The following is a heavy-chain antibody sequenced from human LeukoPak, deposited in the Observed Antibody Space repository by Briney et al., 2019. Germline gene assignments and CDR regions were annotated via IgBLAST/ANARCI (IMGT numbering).Heavy chain of an antibody. CDR2: INSDGSST. J-gene: IGHJ4*02. D-gene: IGHD5-18*01. CDR3: AREGSYGQFDY. Sequence: GGSLRLSCAASGFTFSNYRMHWVRQAPGKGLVWVSRINSDGSSTSYADSVKGRFTIPRDNAKNTLYLQMNSLRAEDTAVYYCAREGSYGQFDYWGQGTLVTVSS. CDR1: GFTFSNYR. V-gene: IGHV3-74*01.